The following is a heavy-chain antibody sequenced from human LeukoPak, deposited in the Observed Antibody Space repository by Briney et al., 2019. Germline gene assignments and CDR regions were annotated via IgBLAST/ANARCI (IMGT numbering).Heavy chain of an antibody. CDR2: IYTSGST. D-gene: IGHD4-23*01. Sequence: PSETLSLTCTVSGGSISSYYWSWIRQPPGKGLEWIGRIYTSGSTNYNPSLKSRVTISVDTSKNQFSLKLSSVTAADTAVYYCASLDYGGNSNYWGQGTLVTVSS. V-gene: IGHV4-4*07. CDR3: ASLDYGGNSNY. CDR1: GGSISSYY. J-gene: IGHJ4*02.